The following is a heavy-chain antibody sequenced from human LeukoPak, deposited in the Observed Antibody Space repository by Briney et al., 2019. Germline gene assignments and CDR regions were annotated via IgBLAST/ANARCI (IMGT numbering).Heavy chain of an antibody. Sequence: PGGSLRLSCAASGFTFSTYNMNWVRQTPGKGLEWVSSITSTSTYIYYADSVKGRFTISRDNAKNTLYLQMNSLGAEDTAVYYCASQGYSYYYYYYYYMDVWGKGTTVTVSS. V-gene: IGHV3-21*01. CDR3: ASQGYSYYYYYYYYMDV. CDR1: GFTFSTYN. CDR2: ITSTSTYI. D-gene: IGHD5-18*01. J-gene: IGHJ6*03.